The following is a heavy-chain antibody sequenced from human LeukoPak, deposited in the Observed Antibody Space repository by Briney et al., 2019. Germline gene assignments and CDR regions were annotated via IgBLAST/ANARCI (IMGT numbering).Heavy chain of an antibody. CDR2: ISSNGGST. CDR1: GFTFSSYA. J-gene: IGHJ6*02. CDR3: AKNFWSGYSYYGMEV. Sequence: GGSLRLSCSASGFTFSSYAMHWVRQAPGKGLEYVSAISSNGGSTYYADSVKGRFTISRDNSKNTLYLQMSSLRAEDTAVYFCAKNFWSGYSYYGMEVWGQGTTVIVSS. V-gene: IGHV3-64D*06. D-gene: IGHD3-3*01.